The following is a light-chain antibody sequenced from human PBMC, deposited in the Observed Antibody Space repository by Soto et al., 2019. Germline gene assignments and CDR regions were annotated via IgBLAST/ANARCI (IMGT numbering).Light chain of an antibody. CDR3: LQDNSYPRT. J-gene: IGKJ1*01. CDR1: QDIRTE. Sequence: ALQMTQSPSSLSASVGERVTITCRASQDIRTELGWYQQKPGKAPKLLIYATSSLQSGVPSRFSGSGSGTDFTLTITSLQPEDFAIYFCLQDNSYPRTFGQGTRVEVK. CDR2: ATS. V-gene: IGKV1-6*01.